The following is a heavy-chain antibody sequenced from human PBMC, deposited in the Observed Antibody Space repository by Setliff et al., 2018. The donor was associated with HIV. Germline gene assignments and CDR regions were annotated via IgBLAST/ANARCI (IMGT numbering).Heavy chain of an antibody. CDR2: IQTTNDGGTT. D-gene: IGHD1-20*01. V-gene: IGHV3-15*01. Sequence: GGSLRLSCVASGFSFNTACMTWVRQAPGKGLEWVGRIQTTNDGGTTDYAAIVKGRFTTSRDDSTNTLYLQINSLKTEDTAVYYCATELTARDDYWGQGTLVTVSS. CDR3: ATELTARDDY. J-gene: IGHJ4*02. CDR1: GFSFNTAC.